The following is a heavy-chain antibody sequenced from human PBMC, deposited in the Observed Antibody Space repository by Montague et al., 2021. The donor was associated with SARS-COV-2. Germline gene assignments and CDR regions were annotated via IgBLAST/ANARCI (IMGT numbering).Heavy chain of an antibody. CDR2: IYWDDDK. CDR3: AHRRGLLLSDAVAI. Sequence: PALVKPTQTLTLTCTFSGFSLSTSGVGVGWIRQPPGKALEWLALIYWDDDKRYSPSLESRLTITKDTSKNQVVLTMTNMDPVDTATYYCAHRRGLLLSDAVAIWGQGTMVTVSS. CDR1: GFSLSTSGVG. V-gene: IGHV2-5*02. D-gene: IGHD1-26*01. J-gene: IGHJ3*02.